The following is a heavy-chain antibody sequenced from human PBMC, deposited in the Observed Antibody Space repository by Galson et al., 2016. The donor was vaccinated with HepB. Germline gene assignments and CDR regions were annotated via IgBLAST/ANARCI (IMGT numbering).Heavy chain of an antibody. CDR2: ISHDDISK. V-gene: IGHV3-30-3*01. CDR1: GLTLRNFI. Sequence: SLRLSCAASGLTLRNFIIHWVRQPPGKGLEWAAAISHDDISKYYTDSVKGRFTISRDNSGNTVDLQMNSLRAEDTAVYYCARAAHSSGYCDVFDIWGQGTKVTVSS. CDR3: ARAAHSSGYCDVFDI. J-gene: IGHJ3*02. D-gene: IGHD3-22*01.